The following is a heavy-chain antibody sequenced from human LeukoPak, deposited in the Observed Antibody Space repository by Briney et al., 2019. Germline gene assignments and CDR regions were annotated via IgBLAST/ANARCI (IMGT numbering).Heavy chain of an antibody. J-gene: IGHJ4*02. V-gene: IGHV4-34*01. D-gene: IGHD5-24*01. Sequence: PSETLSLTCAAYSGSFSGYYWSWIRQPPGKGLEWIGEINHSGSTNYNSPLKSRVTMSVDTSKNQFSLKMNSVTAADTAVYFCARVGDGHNRPPDYWGQGTLVTVSS. CDR2: INHSGST. CDR3: ARVGDGHNRPPDY. CDR1: SGSFSGYY.